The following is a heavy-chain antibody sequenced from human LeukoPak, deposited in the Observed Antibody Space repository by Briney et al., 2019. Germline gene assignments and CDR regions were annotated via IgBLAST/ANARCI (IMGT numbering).Heavy chain of an antibody. D-gene: IGHD4-17*01. Sequence: GSLRLSCAASGFTFSDYWMSWIRQPPGKGLEWIGEINHSGSTNYNPSLKSRVTISVDTSKNQLSLKLSSVTAADTAVYYCARANDYGEDYWGQGTLVTVSS. V-gene: IGHV4-34*01. CDR2: INHSGST. J-gene: IGHJ4*02. CDR3: ARANDYGEDY. CDR1: GFTFSDYW.